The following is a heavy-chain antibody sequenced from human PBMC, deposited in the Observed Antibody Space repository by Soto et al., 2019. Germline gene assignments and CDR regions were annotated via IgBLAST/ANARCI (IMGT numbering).Heavy chain of an antibody. CDR2: INPSGGST. CDR1: GYTFTSYY. J-gene: IGHJ4*02. D-gene: IGHD5-12*01. V-gene: IGHV1-46*01. CDR3: ARVYKDIVATMGYFDS. Sequence: ASVKVSCKASGYTFTSYYMHWVRQAPGQGLEWMGIINPSGGSTSYAQKFQGRVTMTRDTSTSTVYMELSSLRSEDTAVYYCARVYKDIVATMGYFDSWGQGTLVTVSS.